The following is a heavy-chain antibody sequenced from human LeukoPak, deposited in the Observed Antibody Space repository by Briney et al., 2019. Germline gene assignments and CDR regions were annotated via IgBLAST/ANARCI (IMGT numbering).Heavy chain of an antibody. CDR1: GFTFSSYA. CDR3: VRGRSAGYFDY. V-gene: IGHV3-23*01. Sequence: GGSLRLSCAASGFTFSSYAMGWVRQAPGKGLEWVSAISGSGGSTYYADSVKGRFTISRDNAKHSMHLQMNSLRAEDTSVYYCVRGRSAGYFDYWGQGTLVTVSS. J-gene: IGHJ4*02. CDR2: ISGSGGST.